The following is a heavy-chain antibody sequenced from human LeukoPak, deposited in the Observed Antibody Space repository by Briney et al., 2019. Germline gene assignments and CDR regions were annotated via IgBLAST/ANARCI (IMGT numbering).Heavy chain of an antibody. Sequence: SETLSLTCTVSGGSISSGSYYWSWIRQPAGKGLEWIGRIYTSGSTNYNPSPKSRVTISVDTSKNQFSLKLSSVTAADTAVYYCARGYSSSWLLWDYWGQGTLVTVSS. D-gene: IGHD6-13*01. V-gene: IGHV4-61*02. CDR3: ARGYSSSWLLWDY. CDR1: GGSISSGSYY. CDR2: IYTSGST. J-gene: IGHJ4*02.